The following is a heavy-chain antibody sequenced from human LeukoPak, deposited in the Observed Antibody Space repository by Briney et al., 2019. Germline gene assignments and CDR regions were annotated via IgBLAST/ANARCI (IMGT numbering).Heavy chain of an antibody. Sequence: AGGSLRLSCAASGFTFSSYAMNWVRQAPGKGLEWVSGLSGSGDTTYYADSVRGRFTISRDNSKNTVYLQMNSLRDDDTAVYYCAKRGIAVAGFDYWGQGTLVTVSS. J-gene: IGHJ4*02. CDR3: AKRGIAVAGFDY. D-gene: IGHD6-19*01. V-gene: IGHV3-23*01. CDR1: GFTFSSYA. CDR2: LSGSGDTT.